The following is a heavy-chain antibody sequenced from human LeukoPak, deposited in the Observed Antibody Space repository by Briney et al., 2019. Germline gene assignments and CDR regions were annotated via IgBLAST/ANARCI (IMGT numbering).Heavy chain of an antibody. J-gene: IGHJ6*02. V-gene: IGHV3-74*01. CDR3: ARVGDWSNYFGMDA. D-gene: IGHD3-16*01. CDR2: INSDGSST. Sequence: PGGSLRLSCAASGFTFSSYWMHWVRQAPGKGRVWVSRINSDGSSTSYADSVKGRFTISRDNATSTLYLQMDSLRADDTAVYYCARVGDWSNYFGMDAWGQGTTASVSS. CDR1: GFTFSSYW.